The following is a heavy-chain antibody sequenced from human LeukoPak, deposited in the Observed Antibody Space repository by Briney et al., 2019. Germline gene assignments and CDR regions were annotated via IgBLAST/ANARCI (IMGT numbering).Heavy chain of an antibody. CDR2: ISWNSGSI. CDR1: GFTFDDYA. D-gene: IGHD3-22*01. J-gene: IGHJ4*02. CDR3: AKAVSLSGSLDY. Sequence: PGGSLRLSCAASGFTFDDYAMHWVRQAPGKGLEWVSGISWNSGSIGYADSVKGRFTISRDNAKNSLYLQMNSLRAEDMALYYCAKAVSLSGSLDYWGQGTLVTVSS. V-gene: IGHV3-9*03.